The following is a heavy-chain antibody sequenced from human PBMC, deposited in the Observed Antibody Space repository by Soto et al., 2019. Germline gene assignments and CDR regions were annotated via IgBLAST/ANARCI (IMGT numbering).Heavy chain of an antibody. CDR1: GGSISSYY. CDR3: ATEGGDGSGGFYYYCMDV. CDR2: IYTSGST. Sequence: PSETLSLTCTVSGGSISSYYWSWIRQPAGKGLEWIGRIYTSGSTNYNPSLKSRVTMSVDTSKNQFSLKLSSVTAADTAVYYCATEGGDGSGGFYYYCMDVWGQGTTVTVSS. V-gene: IGHV4-4*07. J-gene: IGHJ6*02. D-gene: IGHD3-10*01.